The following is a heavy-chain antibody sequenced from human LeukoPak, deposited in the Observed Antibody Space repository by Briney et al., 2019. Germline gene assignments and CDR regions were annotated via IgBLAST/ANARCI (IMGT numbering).Heavy chain of an antibody. CDR2: IRSKGYGGTT. J-gene: IGHJ4*02. D-gene: IGHD6-19*01. CDR3: TRGRIAVAGKPFGY. CDR1: GFTFGDYA. V-gene: IGHV3-49*04. Sequence: PGGSLRLSCTASGFTFGDYAMSWVRQAPGKGLEWVGFIRSKGYGGTTEYAASVKGRFTISRDDSKSIAYLQMNSLKTEDTAVYYCTRGRIAVAGKPFGYWGQGTLVTVSS.